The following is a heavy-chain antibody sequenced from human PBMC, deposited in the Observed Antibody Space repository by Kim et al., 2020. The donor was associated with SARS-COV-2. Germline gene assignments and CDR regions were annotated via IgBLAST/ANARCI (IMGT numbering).Heavy chain of an antibody. V-gene: IGHV3-23*01. J-gene: IGHJ5*02. CDR3: AKDQEDWFDP. Sequence: STYYADSVKGRFTISRDNSKNTLYLQMNSLRAEDTAVYYCAKDQEDWFDPWGQGTLVTVSS. CDR2: ST.